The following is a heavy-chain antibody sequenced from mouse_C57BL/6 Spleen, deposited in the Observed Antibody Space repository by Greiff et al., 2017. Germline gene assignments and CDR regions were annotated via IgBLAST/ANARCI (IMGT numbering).Heavy chain of an antibody. CDR1: GFTFSSYA. Sequence: EVMLVESGGGLVKPGGSLKLSCAASGFTFSSYAMSWVRQTPEKRLEWVATISDGGSYTYYPDNVKGRFTISRDNAKNNLYLQMSHLKSEDTAMYYCARDQDYGSSYFDYWGQGTTLTVSS. V-gene: IGHV5-4*01. CDR3: ARDQDYGSSYFDY. D-gene: IGHD1-1*01. J-gene: IGHJ2*01. CDR2: ISDGGSYT.